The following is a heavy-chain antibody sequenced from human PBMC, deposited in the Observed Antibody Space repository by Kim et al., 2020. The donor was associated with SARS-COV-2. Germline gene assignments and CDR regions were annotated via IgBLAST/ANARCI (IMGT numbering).Heavy chain of an antibody. Sequence: SYIYYANSVKGRFTIYSDNAKNSLYLQMNSLRAEDTAVYYCSRVGGSSSYWGQGTLVTVAS. D-gene: IGHD2-15*01. CDR3: SRVGGSSSY. J-gene: IGHJ4*02. V-gene: IGHV3-21*01. CDR2: SYI.